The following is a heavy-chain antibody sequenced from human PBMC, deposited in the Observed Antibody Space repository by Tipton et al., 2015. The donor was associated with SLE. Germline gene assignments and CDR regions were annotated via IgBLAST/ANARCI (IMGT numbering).Heavy chain of an antibody. V-gene: IGHV4-38-2*02. Sequence: TLSLTCSVSGGSIGSGYYWGWMRQAPGKELEWIGSFYHSGNTYYNPSLTSRVTISADTSKNQFSLRLTSVTAADTALYYCGRARVGMGYVFDVWGQGTMVTVSS. CDR2: FYHSGNT. J-gene: IGHJ3*01. CDR1: GGSIGSGYY. CDR3: GRARVGMGYVFDV. D-gene: IGHD5-24*01.